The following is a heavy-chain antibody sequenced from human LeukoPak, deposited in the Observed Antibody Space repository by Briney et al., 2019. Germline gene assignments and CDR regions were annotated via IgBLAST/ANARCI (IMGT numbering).Heavy chain of an antibody. CDR2: IWYDGSNE. J-gene: IGHJ4*02. D-gene: IGHD6-13*01. Sequence: PGGSLRLSCAASGFSFSSYGMHWVRQAPGKGPEWVAVIWYDGSNENYADSVKGRFIISRDNSKNTLYLEMNSLRAEDTAVYFCVRGASSTWSDYWGQGTLVTVSS. CDR3: VRGASSTWSDY. V-gene: IGHV3-33*01. CDR1: GFSFSSYG.